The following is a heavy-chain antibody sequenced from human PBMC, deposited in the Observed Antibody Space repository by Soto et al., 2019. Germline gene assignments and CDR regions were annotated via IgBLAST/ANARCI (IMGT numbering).Heavy chain of an antibody. J-gene: IGHJ6*02. CDR2: INPNSGGT. CDR1: GYTFTSYA. D-gene: IGHD2-2*01. V-gene: IGHV1-2*04. CDR3: ARDLGRYCSSTSCYWDYYYYGMDV. Sequence: GASVKVSCKASGYTFTSYAMHWVRQAPGQRLEWMGWINPNSGGTNYAQKFQGWVTMTRDTSISTAYMELSRLRSDDTAVYYCARDLGRYCSSTSCYWDYYYYGMDVWGQGTTVTVSS.